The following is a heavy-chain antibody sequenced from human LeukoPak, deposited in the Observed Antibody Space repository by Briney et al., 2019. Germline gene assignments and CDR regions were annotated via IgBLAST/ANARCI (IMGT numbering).Heavy chain of an antibody. Sequence: SGTLSLTCAVYGGSFSGYYWSWIRQPPGKGLEWIGEINHSGSTNYNPSLKSRVTISVDTSKNQFSLKLSSVTAADTAVYYCAREYDFWNGMDVWGQGTTVTVSS. CDR1: GGSFSGYY. V-gene: IGHV4-34*01. CDR2: INHSGST. D-gene: IGHD3-3*01. J-gene: IGHJ6*02. CDR3: AREYDFWNGMDV.